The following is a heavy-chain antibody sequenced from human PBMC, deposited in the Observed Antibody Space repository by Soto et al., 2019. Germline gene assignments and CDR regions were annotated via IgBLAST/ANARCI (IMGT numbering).Heavy chain of an antibody. Sequence: SETLSLTCAVYGGSFSGYYWSWIRQPPGKGLEWIGEINHSGSTNYNPSLKSRVTISVDTSKNQFSLKLSSVTAADTAVYYCARVLDSSSWYPRDYWGQGTLVTVSS. V-gene: IGHV4-34*01. CDR3: ARVLDSSSWYPRDY. D-gene: IGHD6-13*01. CDR2: INHSGST. J-gene: IGHJ4*02. CDR1: GGSFSGYY.